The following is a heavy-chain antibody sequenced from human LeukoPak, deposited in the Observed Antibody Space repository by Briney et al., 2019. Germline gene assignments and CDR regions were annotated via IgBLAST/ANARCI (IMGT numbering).Heavy chain of an antibody. J-gene: IGHJ5*02. CDR2: ISAYNGNT. CDR3: ARDPGYCSSTSCYKKGRYNWFDP. D-gene: IGHD2-2*02. Sequence: ASVKVSCKASGYTFTSYGISWVRQAPGQGLEWVGWISAYNGNTNYAQKLQGRVTMTTDTSTSTAYMELRSLRSDDTAVYYCARDPGYCSSTSCYKKGRYNWFDPWGQGTLVTVSS. V-gene: IGHV1-18*01. CDR1: GYTFTSYG.